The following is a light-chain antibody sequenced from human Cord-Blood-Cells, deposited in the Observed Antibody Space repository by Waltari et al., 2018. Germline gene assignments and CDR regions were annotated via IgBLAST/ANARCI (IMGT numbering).Light chain of an antibody. CDR3: MQGTHGPYS. CDR1: QRLEYSDGNTY. V-gene: IGKV2-30*01. CDR2: KVS. J-gene: IGKJ2*03. Sequence: EVVMAQSPLALPVILGRQASLFCRSRQRLEYSDGNTYLYWIQQRPGQSPRRRIHKVSNLDSGVPDRFIGSCSGTDFTLKISRVEAEDVGFYYCMQGTHGPYSFGQGTKLESK.